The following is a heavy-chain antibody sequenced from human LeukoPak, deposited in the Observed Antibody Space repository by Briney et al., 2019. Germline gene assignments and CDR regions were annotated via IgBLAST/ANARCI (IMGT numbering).Heavy chain of an antibody. CDR1: GFTFSSYS. V-gene: IGHV3-21*01. Sequence: GGSLRLSCAASGFTFSSYSMNWVRQAPGKGLEWVSSISSSSSYIYYADSVKGRFTISRDNAKNSLYLQMNSLRAEDTAVYYCARPTRTISNAFDIWGQGTMVTVSS. D-gene: IGHD5-24*01. CDR2: ISSSSSYI. J-gene: IGHJ3*02. CDR3: ARPTRTISNAFDI.